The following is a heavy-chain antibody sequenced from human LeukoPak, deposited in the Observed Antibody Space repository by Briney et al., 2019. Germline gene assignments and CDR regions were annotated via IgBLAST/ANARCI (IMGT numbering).Heavy chain of an antibody. CDR3: AKDPYSGSFEYFQH. V-gene: IGHV3-30*18. CDR1: GFTFSSYG. D-gene: IGHD1-26*01. Sequence: PGGSLRLSCAASGFTFSSYGMHWVRQAPGKGLEWVAVISYDGSNKYYADSVKGRFTISRDNSKNTLYLQMNSLRDEDTAVYYCAKDPYSGSFEYFQHWGQGTLVTVSS. J-gene: IGHJ1*01. CDR2: ISYDGSNK.